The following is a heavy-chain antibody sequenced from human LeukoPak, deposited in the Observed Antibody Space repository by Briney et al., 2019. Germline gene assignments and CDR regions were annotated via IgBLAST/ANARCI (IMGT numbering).Heavy chain of an antibody. Sequence: PSETLSLTCTVSGYSISSGYYWGWIRQPPGKGLEWIGSIYHSGSTYYNPSLKSRVTISVDTSKNQFSLKLSSVTAADTAVYYCARDLRGSYYPFDYWGQGTLVTVSS. CDR2: IYHSGST. V-gene: IGHV4-38-2*02. J-gene: IGHJ4*02. D-gene: IGHD1-26*01. CDR1: GYSISSGYY. CDR3: ARDLRGSYYPFDY.